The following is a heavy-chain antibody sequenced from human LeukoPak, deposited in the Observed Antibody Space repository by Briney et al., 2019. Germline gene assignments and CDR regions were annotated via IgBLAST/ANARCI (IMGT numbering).Heavy chain of an antibody. V-gene: IGHV3-74*01. D-gene: IGHD2-2*01. CDR3: ARGYCSSISCRLLDS. J-gene: IGHJ4*02. CDR1: GFTFSGYW. Sequence: GGSLRLSCAASGFTFSGYWMHWVRQAPGKGLVWVSRINNDGSSTNYADSVKGRFTISRDNAKNTLSLQMNSLRAEDTAVYFCARGYCSSISCRLLDSWGQGTLVTVSS. CDR2: INNDGSST.